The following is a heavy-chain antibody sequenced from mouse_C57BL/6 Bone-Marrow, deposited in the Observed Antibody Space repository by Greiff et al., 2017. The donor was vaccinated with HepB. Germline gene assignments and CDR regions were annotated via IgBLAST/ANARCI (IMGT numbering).Heavy chain of an antibody. Sequence: LVESGAELVKPGASVKLSCKASGYTFTEYTIHWVKQRSGQGLEWIGWFYPGSGSIKYNEKFKDKATLTADKSSSTVYMELSRLTSEDSAVYFCARHGEPYYYGSSSFAYWGQGTLVTVSA. CDR3: ARHGEPYYYGSSSFAY. CDR1: GYTFTEYT. J-gene: IGHJ3*01. CDR2: FYPGSGSI. D-gene: IGHD1-1*01. V-gene: IGHV1-62-2*01.